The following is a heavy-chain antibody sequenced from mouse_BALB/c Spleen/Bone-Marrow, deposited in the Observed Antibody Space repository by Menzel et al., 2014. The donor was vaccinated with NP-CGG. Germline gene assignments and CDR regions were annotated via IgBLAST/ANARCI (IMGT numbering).Heavy chain of an antibody. CDR3: ARGVRHFDY. V-gene: IGHV2-9*02. Sequence: QVQLQQSGPGLVAPSQSLSITCTVSGFSLTSYGVHWVRQPPGKGLDWLGVIWAGGSTDYNSALMPRLSISKDNSKSQVLLKMNSLQTDDTAMYYCARGVRHFDYWGQGTTLTVSS. CDR1: GFSLTSYG. J-gene: IGHJ2*01. CDR2: IWAGGST. D-gene: IGHD2-14*01.